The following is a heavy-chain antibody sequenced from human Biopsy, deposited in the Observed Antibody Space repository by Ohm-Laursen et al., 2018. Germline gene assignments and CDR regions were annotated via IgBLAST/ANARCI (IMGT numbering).Heavy chain of an antibody. J-gene: IGHJ2*01. V-gene: IGHV4-59*12. CDR1: GGPIDSYY. D-gene: IGHD5-24*01. CDR2: IYFTGRT. CDR3: ASAGYNPDWNFDL. Sequence: SETLSLTCTVSGGPIDSYYWSWIRQPPGKALEWIGYIYFTGRTSYNPSLKSRVTMSVNTSKNQFSLRLSSVTAADTAVYYCASAGYNPDWNFDLWGRGTRVTASS.